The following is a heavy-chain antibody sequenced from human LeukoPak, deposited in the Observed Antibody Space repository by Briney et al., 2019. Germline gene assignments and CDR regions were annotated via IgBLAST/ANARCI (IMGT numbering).Heavy chain of an antibody. CDR2: INHSGST. CDR3: ASPYSQENV. D-gene: IGHD6-13*01. CDR1: GGSFSGYY. J-gene: IGHJ6*04. V-gene: IGHV4-34*01. Sequence: PSETLSLTCAVYGGSFSGYYWSWIRQPPGKGLEWLGEINHSGSTNYNPSLKSRVTISVDTSKNQFSLKLSSVTAADTAVYYCASPYSQENVWGNGTTVTDSS.